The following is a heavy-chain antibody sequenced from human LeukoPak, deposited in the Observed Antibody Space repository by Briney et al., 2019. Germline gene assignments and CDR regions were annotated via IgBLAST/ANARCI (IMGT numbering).Heavy chain of an antibody. CDR3: ARQMATSSNGDFDY. J-gene: IGHJ4*02. CDR2: IIPILGIA. D-gene: IGHD5-24*01. CDR1: GYTFTSYA. Sequence: SVKVSCKASGYTFTSYAISWVRQAPGQGLEWMGRIIPILGIANYAQKFQGRVTITADKSTSTAYMELSSLRSEDTAVYYCARQMATSSNGDFDYWGQGALVTVSS. V-gene: IGHV1-69*04.